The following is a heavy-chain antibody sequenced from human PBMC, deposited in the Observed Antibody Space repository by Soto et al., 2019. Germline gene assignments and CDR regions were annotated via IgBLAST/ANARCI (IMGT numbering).Heavy chain of an antibody. J-gene: IGHJ4*02. D-gene: IGHD6-19*01. V-gene: IGHV3-30*18. CDR1: GFTFSSYG. CDR2: ISHDGSNK. Sequence: QVQLVESGGGVVQPGRSLRLSCAASGFTFSSYGMHWVRQAPGKGLEWVAVISHDGSNKYYADSVKGRFTISRDNSKNTLYLQVNSLTTEDTAVYYCAKDRSSDLPEGIFDYLGQGTLVTVSS. CDR3: AKDRSSDLPEGIFDY.